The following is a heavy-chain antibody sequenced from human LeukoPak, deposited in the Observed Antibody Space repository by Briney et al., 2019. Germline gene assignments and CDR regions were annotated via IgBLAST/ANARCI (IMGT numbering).Heavy chain of an antibody. V-gene: IGHV3-30*18. J-gene: IGHJ3*02. D-gene: IGHD1-26*01. CDR3: AKYVGAAVGGRLRAFDI. CDR1: GFTFSSYG. CDR2: ISYDGSNK. Sequence: GGSLRLSCAASGFTFSSYGMHWVRQAPGKGLEWVAVISYDGSNKYYADSVKGRFTISRDNSKNTLYLQMNSLRAEDTAVYYCAKYVGAAVGGRLRAFDIWGQGTMVTVSS.